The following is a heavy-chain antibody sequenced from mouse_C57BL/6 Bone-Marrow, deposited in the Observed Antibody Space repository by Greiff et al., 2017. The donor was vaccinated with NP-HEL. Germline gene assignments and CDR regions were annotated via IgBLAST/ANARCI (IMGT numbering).Heavy chain of an antibody. D-gene: IGHD2-10*01. J-gene: IGHJ2*01. CDR1: GYTFTDYE. CDR2: IDPETGGT. V-gene: IGHV1-15*01. Sequence: QVQLQQSGAELVRPGASVTLSCKASGYTFTDYEMHWVKQTPVHGLEWIGAIDPETGGTAYNEKFTGKAILTADKSSSTAYMELRSLTSEASVVYYSKRKGAYSYFDYWGQGTTLTVSS. CDR3: KRKGAYSYFDY.